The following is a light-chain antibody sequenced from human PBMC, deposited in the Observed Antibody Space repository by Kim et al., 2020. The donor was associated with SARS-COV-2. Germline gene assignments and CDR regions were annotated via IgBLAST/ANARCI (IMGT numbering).Light chain of an antibody. Sequence: GKTVTISCTRSSGSIDSNYVQWYQQRPGSATTTVIYEDNQRPSGVPDRFSGSVDSSSNSASLTISGLKTEDEADYYCQSYDNTNVVFGGGTQLTVL. J-gene: IGLJ2*01. CDR1: SGSIDSNY. CDR3: QSYDNTNVV. CDR2: EDN. V-gene: IGLV6-57*03.